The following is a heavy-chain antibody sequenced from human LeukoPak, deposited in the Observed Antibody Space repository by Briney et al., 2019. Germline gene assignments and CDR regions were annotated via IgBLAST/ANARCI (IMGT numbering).Heavy chain of an antibody. CDR2: IKQDGSEK. CDR3: ARDYQGVVADY. CDR1: RFTFSDFW. Sequence: GGSLRLSCTASRFTFSDFWMTWVRQAPGKGLEWVGNIKQDGSEKNYVDSVKGRFTISRDNAKNSLYLQMSSLRAEDTAVYYCARDYQGVVADYWGQGILVTVSS. D-gene: IGHD2-21*01. V-gene: IGHV3-7*01. J-gene: IGHJ4*02.